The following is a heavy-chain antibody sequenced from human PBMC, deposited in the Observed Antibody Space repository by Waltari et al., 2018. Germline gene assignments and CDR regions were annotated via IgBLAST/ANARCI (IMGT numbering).Heavy chain of an antibody. CDR3: AKVAGMAAAEFHFDF. CDR2: IGRPARTS. Sequence: VQLLESGGGLVQPGGSLRLPCAASGLTFVTSAMTWVRHAPGKGLECGQRIGRPARTSFSADSVKGRFSISRDNAKKTLYLQINGLTADDTAFYYCAKVAGMAAAEFHFDFWGRGTLVTVSS. D-gene: IGHD6-13*01. J-gene: IGHJ4*02. V-gene: IGHV3-23*01. CDR1: GLTFVTSA.